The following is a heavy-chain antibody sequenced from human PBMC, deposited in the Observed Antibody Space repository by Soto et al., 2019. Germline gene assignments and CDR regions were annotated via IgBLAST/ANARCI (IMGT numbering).Heavy chain of an antibody. Sequence: HVQLQESGPGLVKPSETLSLTCTVSGGSISTYYWSWIRQPPGKGLEWIGYIYYDGSTRYNPSLRSGVTISVDTSKNQFSLILSSVTSADTAVYYCARDQLSSGLDVWFDPWGQGTLVTVSS. V-gene: IGHV4-59*01. CDR1: GGSISTYY. J-gene: IGHJ5*02. CDR2: IYYDGST. CDR3: ARDQLSSGLDVWFDP. D-gene: IGHD6-25*01.